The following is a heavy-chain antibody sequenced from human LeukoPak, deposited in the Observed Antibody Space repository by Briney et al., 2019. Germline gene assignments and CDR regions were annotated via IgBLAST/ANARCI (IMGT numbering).Heavy chain of an antibody. Sequence: SETLSLTCTVSGGSISSYYWSWIRQPPGKGLEWIGYIYYSGSTNYNPSLKSRVTISVDTSKNQFSLKLSSVTAADTAVYYCARGEWELPDYWGRGTLVTVSS. CDR2: IYYSGST. D-gene: IGHD1-26*01. CDR1: GGSISSYY. V-gene: IGHV4-59*01. CDR3: ARGEWELPDY. J-gene: IGHJ4*02.